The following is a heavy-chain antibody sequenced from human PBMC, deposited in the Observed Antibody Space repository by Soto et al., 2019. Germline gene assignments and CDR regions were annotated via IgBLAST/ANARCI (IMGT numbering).Heavy chain of an antibody. D-gene: IGHD3-16*02. CDR3: GKDRSHYSWWISRTYAMDV. CDR2: IHYSGST. V-gene: IGHV4-30-4*02. J-gene: IGHJ6*02. Sequence: KPADTLSLTCSVSGGSISSSTYYWSWIRQIPGKGLEWIGSIHYSGSTHYNPSLQSRPTISLDMSENQFSLKLSSVTAADTAVYFCGKDRSHYSWWISRTYAMDVWGQGTTVTVSS. CDR1: GGSISSSTYY.